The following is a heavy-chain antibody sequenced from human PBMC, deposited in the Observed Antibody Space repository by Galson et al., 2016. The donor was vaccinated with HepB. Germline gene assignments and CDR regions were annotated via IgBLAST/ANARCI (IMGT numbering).Heavy chain of an antibody. V-gene: IGHV3-11*06. CDR1: GLTFSDYY. J-gene: IGHJ3*02. CDR3: ARPRAQPDDALDI. Sequence: SLRLSCAASGLTFSDYYMTWIRQAPGKGLEWVSYISSRSTYTGYADSVKGRFTISRDNAKNSLYLQMNSLRAEDTAVYYCARPRAQPDDALDIWGQGTMVTVSS. CDR2: ISSRSTYT.